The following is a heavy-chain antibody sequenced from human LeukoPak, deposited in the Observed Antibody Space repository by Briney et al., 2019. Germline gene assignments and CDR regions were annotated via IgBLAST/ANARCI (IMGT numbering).Heavy chain of an antibody. CDR1: GYTFTSYG. CDR3: ARNGRVRRVVKDLFEY. V-gene: IGHV1-18*01. Sequence: GASVKVSCKASGYTFTSYGITWVRQAPGQGLEWMGRVSPYNGNTYYSQRFQDRVTITKDTSTGTAYMDLRNLRTDDTATYYCARNGRVRRVVKDLFEYWGQGTLVAVSS. J-gene: IGHJ4*02. D-gene: IGHD3-10*01. CDR2: VSPYNGNT.